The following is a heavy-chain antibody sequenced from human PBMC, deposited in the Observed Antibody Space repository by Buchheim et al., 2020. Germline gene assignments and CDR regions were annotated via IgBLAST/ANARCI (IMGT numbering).Heavy chain of an antibody. V-gene: IGHV3-30*04. Sequence: QVQLVESGGGVVQPGRSLRLSCAASGFTFSSYAMHWVRQAPGKGLVWVAVISYDGSNKYYADSVKGRFTISRDNSKNTLYLQMNSLRAEDTAVYYCARGHYDILTGYYGMDVWGQGTT. CDR3: ARGHYDILTGYYGMDV. CDR2: ISYDGSNK. CDR1: GFTFSSYA. J-gene: IGHJ6*02. D-gene: IGHD3-9*01.